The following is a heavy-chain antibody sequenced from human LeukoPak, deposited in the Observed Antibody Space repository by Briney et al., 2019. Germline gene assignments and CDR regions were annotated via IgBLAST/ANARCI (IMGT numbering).Heavy chain of an antibody. J-gene: IGHJ4*02. D-gene: IGHD2-2*01. V-gene: IGHV1-18*01. CDR3: ARDRGYCSSTNCPVDF. Sequence: ASVKVSCKASGYTFTSYDINWVRQATGQGLEWVGWISTYNGNTNYAQKFQGRVTMTTDTSTSTAYMELRSLRSDDTAVYYCARDRGYCSSTNCPVDFWGQGTLVTVSS. CDR1: GYTFTSYD. CDR2: ISTYNGNT.